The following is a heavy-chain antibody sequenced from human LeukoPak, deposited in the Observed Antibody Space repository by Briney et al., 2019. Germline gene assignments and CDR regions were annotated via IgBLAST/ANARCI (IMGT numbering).Heavy chain of an antibody. CDR3: ARDLLGSHTSYSSGAWDY. Sequence: ASVKVSCKASGGTFSNYAISWVRQAPGQGLEWMGGIVPIFDTADYAQKFQGRLTITADDSTSTAYMELSSLRAEDTAVYYCARDLLGSHTSYSSGAWDYWGQGTLVTVSS. D-gene: IGHD3-9*01. CDR1: GGTFSNYA. J-gene: IGHJ4*02. V-gene: IGHV1-69*13. CDR2: IVPIFDTA.